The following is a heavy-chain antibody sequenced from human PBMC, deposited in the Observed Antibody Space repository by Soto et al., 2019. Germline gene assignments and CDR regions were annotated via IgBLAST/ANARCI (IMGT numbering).Heavy chain of an antibody. CDR2: IYHSGST. J-gene: IGHJ4*02. D-gene: IGHD5-18*01. Sequence: SETLSLTCAVSGYSISSGYCWCWIRQPPGKGLEWIGSIYHSGSTYYNPSLKSRVTISVDTSKNQLSLKLSSVTAADTAVYYCARWGYSPDYYFDYWGQGTLVTVSS. V-gene: IGHV4-38-2*01. CDR3: ARWGYSPDYYFDY. CDR1: GYSISSGYC.